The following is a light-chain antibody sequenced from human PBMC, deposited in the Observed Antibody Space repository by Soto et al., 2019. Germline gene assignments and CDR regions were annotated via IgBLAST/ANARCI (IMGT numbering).Light chain of an antibody. J-gene: IGKJ4*01. CDR2: GAS. CDR3: QQYNNWPPLT. CDR1: QKIDNN. Sequence: EIVMTQSPATLSVSPGDRVTLSCRASQKIDNNLAWYQQRPGQPPRLLIYGASTRANGIPARFSGSGSGTEFTLTISSLQSEDFAVYCCQQYNNWPPLTFGGGTKVEIK. V-gene: IGKV3D-15*01.